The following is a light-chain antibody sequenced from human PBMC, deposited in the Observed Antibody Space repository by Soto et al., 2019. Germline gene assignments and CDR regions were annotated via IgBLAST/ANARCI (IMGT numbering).Light chain of an antibody. Sequence: QSVLTQPPSVSAAPGQKVTISCSGSSSNIGNNYVSWYQQLPGTAPKLLIYDNNKRPSGIPDRSSGSKSGTSATLGITGLQTGDEADYYCGTWDSSLSAVYVFGTGTKLTVL. CDR1: SSNIGNNY. J-gene: IGLJ1*01. CDR3: GTWDSSLSAVYV. CDR2: DNN. V-gene: IGLV1-51*01.